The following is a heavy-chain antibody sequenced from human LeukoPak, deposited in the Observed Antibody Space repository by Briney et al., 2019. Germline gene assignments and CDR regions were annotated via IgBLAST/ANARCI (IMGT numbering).Heavy chain of an antibody. D-gene: IGHD2-21*01. Sequence: GRSLRLSCAASGFTFSSYAMHWVRQAPGKGLEWVAVISYDGSNKYYADSVKGRFTISRDNSKNTLYLQMNSLRAEDTAVYYCPCGLRYYWGQGTLVTVSS. V-gene: IGHV3-30*04. J-gene: IGHJ4*02. CDR2: ISYDGSNK. CDR3: PCGLRYY. CDR1: GFTFSSYA.